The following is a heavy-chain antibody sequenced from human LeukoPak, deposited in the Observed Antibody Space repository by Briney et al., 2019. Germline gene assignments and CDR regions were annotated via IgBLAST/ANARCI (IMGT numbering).Heavy chain of an antibody. CDR1: GGSISSSSYY. CDR3: ARRDGIAVAVDY. D-gene: IGHD6-19*01. CDR2: IYYSGST. V-gene: IGHV4-39*01. J-gene: IGHJ4*02. Sequence: PSETLSLTCTVSGGSISSSSYYWGWIRQPPGKGLEWIGSIYYSGSTYYNPSLKSRVTISVDTSKNQFSLKLSSVTAADTAVYYCARRDGIAVAVDYWGQGTLVTVSS.